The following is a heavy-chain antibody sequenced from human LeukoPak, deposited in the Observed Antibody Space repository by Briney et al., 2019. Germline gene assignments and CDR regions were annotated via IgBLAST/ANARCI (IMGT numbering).Heavy chain of an antibody. V-gene: IGHV4-39*01. CDR1: GGSISRISYY. D-gene: IGHD6-13*01. J-gene: IGHJ5*02. CDR2: IYYDGST. Sequence: PSETLSLTCTVSGGSISRISYYWGWIRQSPGKGLEWIGTIYYDGSTYYNPSLKSRDTISVDMSKNQFSLKLSSVTAADTAVYYCARHLWGSNSPRWFGPWGQGTLVTVSS. CDR3: ARHLWGSNSPRWFGP.